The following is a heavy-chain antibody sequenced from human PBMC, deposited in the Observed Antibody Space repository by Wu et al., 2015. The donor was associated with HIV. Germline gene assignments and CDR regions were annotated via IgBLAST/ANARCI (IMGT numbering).Heavy chain of an antibody. CDR2: ILPSSGET. Sequence: QAHLVQSGAEVKNPGASVKVSCKASGYTFSAYYMHWVRQAPGQGLEYLGWILPSSGETRYAQNFQGRVTMTSDTSINTAYMELNRVTPDDTAVYYCAGYGPGYNWLYYWGQGTLVTVSS. CDR3: AGYGPGYNWLYY. CDR1: GYTFSAYY. J-gene: IGHJ4*02. V-gene: IGHV1-2*02. D-gene: IGHD5-24*01.